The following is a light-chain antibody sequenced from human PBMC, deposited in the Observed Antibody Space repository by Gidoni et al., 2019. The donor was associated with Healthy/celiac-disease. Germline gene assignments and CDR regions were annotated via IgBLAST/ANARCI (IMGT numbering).Light chain of an antibody. J-gene: IGKJ1*01. CDR1: QSVSSY. V-gene: IGKV3-11*01. Sequence: EIVLTQSPATLSLSPGERATLSCRASQSVSSYLAWYQQKPGQAPRLLIYDASNRATGIPARFSGSGSVTDFTLTISSLEPEDFAVYYCQQRSNWPTFGQGTKVEIK. CDR2: DAS. CDR3: QQRSNWPT.